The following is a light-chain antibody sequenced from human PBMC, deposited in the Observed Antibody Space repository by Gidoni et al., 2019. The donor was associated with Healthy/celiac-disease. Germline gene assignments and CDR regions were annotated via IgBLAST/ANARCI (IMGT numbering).Light chain of an antibody. CDR2: RNT. J-gene: IGLJ2*01. Sequence: QSVLTQPPSASGTPGQRVTISCSGSSSNIGSNYVYWYQQLPGTSPKLLIYRNTQRPSGVPDRFSSSKSGTSAPLAISGLRSDDEADYYCAAWDDSLSGRVFGGGTKLTVL. CDR3: AAWDDSLSGRV. CDR1: SSNIGSNY. V-gene: IGLV1-47*01.